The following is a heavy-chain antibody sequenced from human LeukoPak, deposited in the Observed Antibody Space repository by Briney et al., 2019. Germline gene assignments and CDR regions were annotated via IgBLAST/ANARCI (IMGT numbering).Heavy chain of an antibody. Sequence: GGSLRLSCAASGFTFSSYAVSWVRQAPGKGLEWVSSISGSGGSTYSADSVKGRFTISRDNSKNTLYLQMNSLRAEDTAVYYCTKDRYYDSSGVHYFDYWGQGTLVTVSS. J-gene: IGHJ4*02. D-gene: IGHD3-22*01. CDR2: ISGSGGST. CDR3: TKDRYYDSSGVHYFDY. CDR1: GFTFSSYA. V-gene: IGHV3-23*01.